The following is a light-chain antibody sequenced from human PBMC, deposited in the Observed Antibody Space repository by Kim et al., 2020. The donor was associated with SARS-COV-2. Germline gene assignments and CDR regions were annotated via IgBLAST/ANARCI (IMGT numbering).Light chain of an antibody. CDR3: QSYDSSPGASRV. J-gene: IGLJ1*01. V-gene: IGLV1-40*01. CDR1: SSNIGAGYD. CDR2: GNS. Sequence: QSVLTQPPSVSGAPGPGVTISCTGSSSNIGAGYDVHWYQQLPGTPPKLLIYGNSNRPSGVPDRCSGSKSGTSASLAITGLQAEDEADYYCQSYDSSPGASRVFGTGTQVTVL.